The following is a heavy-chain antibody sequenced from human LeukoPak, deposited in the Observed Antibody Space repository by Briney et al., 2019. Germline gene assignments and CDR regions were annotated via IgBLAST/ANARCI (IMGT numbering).Heavy chain of an antibody. Sequence: GGSLRLSCAASGVXLSPYGMHWVRQAPGKGLEWVAVISYEGGTQHYADSVKGRFIISRDNPRNTLYLQMNILRAEDTAVYYCAKEGTPQVSTWYDLWGQGTQVIVSS. J-gene: IGHJ5*02. D-gene: IGHD3-10*01. CDR2: ISYEGGTQ. CDR3: AKEGTPQVSTWYDL. V-gene: IGHV3-30*18. CDR1: GVXLSPYG.